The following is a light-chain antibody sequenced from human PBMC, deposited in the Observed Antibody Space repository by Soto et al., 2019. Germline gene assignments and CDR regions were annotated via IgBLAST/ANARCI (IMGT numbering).Light chain of an antibody. V-gene: IGLV2-14*01. CDR2: EVT. J-gene: IGLJ1*01. CDR1: SSDVGAYNY. Sequence: QSVLTQPASVSGSPGQSITISCTGTSSDVGAYNYVSWYQQLPGKAPKLIIYEVTNRPSGVSNRFSGSKSGNTASLTISGVQAEDEADYYCSSFTAGITCVFGNGTKGTLL. CDR3: SSFTAGITCV.